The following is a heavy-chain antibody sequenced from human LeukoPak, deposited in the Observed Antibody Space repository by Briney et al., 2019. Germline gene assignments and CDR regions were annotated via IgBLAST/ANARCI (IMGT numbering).Heavy chain of an antibody. CDR3: AGDIKDSSGYPNWFDP. CDR2: ISYSGST. Sequence: PSETLSLTCTVSGGSISSSGYFWGWIRQPPGKGLEWIGSISYSGSTYYNPSLKSRVTISVDTSKNQFSLKLTSVTAADTAVYYCAGDIKDSSGYPNWFDPWGLGTLVTVSS. J-gene: IGHJ5*02. V-gene: IGHV4-39*07. D-gene: IGHD3-22*01. CDR1: GGSISSSGYF.